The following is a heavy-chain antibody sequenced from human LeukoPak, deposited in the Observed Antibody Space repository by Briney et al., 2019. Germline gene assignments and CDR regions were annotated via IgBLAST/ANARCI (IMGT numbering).Heavy chain of an antibody. J-gene: IGHJ4*02. CDR1: GGSISSYY. CDR2: IYHSGST. V-gene: IGHV4-59*04. CDR3: ARQSPKYCSSTSCPDY. Sequence: PSETLSLTCTVSGGSISSYYWSWIRQPPGKGLEWIGYIYHSGSTYYNPSLKSRVTISVDTSKNQFSLKLSSVTAADTAVYYCARQSPKYCSSTSCPDYWGQGTLVTVSS. D-gene: IGHD2-2*01.